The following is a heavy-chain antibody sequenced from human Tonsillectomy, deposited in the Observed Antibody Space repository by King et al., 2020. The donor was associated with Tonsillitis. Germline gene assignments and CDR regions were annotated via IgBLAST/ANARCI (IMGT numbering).Heavy chain of an antibody. CDR1: GFTFSSYA. D-gene: IGHD1-26*01. CDR3: AKVGPMTSSYFYMDV. J-gene: IGHJ6*03. Sequence: VQLVESGGGLARPGGSLGLSCAASGFTFSSYAMSWVRQAPGKGLEWVSSIRGSGDITYYADPVKGRFTISRDNSKNALYLQMNSLRAEDTAVYYCAKVGPMTSSYFYMDVWGKGTTVTVSS. V-gene: IGHV3-23*04. CDR2: IRGSGDIT.